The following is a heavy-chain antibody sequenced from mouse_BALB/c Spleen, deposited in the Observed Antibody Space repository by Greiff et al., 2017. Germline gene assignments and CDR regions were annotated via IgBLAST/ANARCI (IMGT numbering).Heavy chain of an antibody. D-gene: IGHD1-1*01. CDR1: GYTFTDYN. CDR2: IYPYNGGT. V-gene: IGHV1S29*02. CDR3: ERSYYYGSSYKPLGYAMDY. Sequence: EVQLQQSGPELVKPGASVKISCKASGYTFTDYNMHWVKQSPGKSLEWIGYIYPYNGGTGYNQKFKSKATLTVDNSSSTAYMEVRSLTSEDSAVYYCERSYYYGSSYKPLGYAMDYWGQGTSVTVSA. J-gene: IGHJ4*01.